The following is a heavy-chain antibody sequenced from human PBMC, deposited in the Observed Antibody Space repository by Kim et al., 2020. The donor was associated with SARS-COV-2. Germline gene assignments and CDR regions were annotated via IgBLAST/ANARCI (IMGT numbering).Heavy chain of an antibody. CDR3: ARTPYYYGSGSYRDNFDY. J-gene: IGHJ4*02. CDR1: GGSFSGYY. Sequence: SETLSLTCAVYGGSFSGYYWSWIRQPPGKGLEWIGEINHSGSTNYNPSLKSRVTISVDTSKNQFSLKLSSVTAADTAVYYCARTPYYYGSGSYRDNFDYWGQGTLVTVSS. V-gene: IGHV4-34*01. D-gene: IGHD3-10*01. CDR2: INHSGST.